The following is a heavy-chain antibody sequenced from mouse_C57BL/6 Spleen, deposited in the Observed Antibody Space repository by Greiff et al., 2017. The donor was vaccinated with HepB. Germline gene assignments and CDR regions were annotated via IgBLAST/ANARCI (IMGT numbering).Heavy chain of an antibody. J-gene: IGHJ3*01. CDR3: ATQTAQATSWFAY. V-gene: IGHV1-55*01. D-gene: IGHD3-2*02. CDR1: GYTFTSYW. CDR2: IYPGSGST. Sequence: VQLQQSGAELVKPGASVKMSCKASGYTFTSYWITWVKQRPGQGLEWIGDIYPGSGSTNYNEKFRSKATLTVDTSSSTAYMQLSSLTSEDSAVYYCATQTAQATSWFAYWGQGTLVTVSA.